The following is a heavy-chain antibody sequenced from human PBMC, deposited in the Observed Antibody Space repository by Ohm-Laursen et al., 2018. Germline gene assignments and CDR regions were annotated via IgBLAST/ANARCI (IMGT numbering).Heavy chain of an antibody. D-gene: IGHD3-10*01. J-gene: IGHJ6*02. Sequence: SLRLSCAAPGFTFSSYGMHWVRQAPGKGLEWVAVISYDGSNKYYADSVKGRFTISRDNSKNTLYLQMNSLRAEDTAVYYCAKDLFLIEWFGELPTDYYGMDVWGQGTTVTVSS. V-gene: IGHV3-30*18. CDR1: GFTFSSYG. CDR3: AKDLFLIEWFGELPTDYYGMDV. CDR2: ISYDGSNK.